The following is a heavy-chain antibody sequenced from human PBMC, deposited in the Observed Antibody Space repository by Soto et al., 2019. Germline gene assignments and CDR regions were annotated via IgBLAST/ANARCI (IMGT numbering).Heavy chain of an antibody. V-gene: IGHV1-69*13. D-gene: IGHD3-9*01. CDR3: ARVDYDILTGNMDV. J-gene: IGHJ6*02. CDR1: GGTFSSYA. CDR2: IIPIFGTA. Sequence: ASVKVSCKASGGTFSSYAISRVRQAPGQGLEWMGGIIPIFGTANYAQKFQGRVTITADESASTAYMELSSLRSEDTAVYYCARVDYDILTGNMDVWGQGTTVTVSS.